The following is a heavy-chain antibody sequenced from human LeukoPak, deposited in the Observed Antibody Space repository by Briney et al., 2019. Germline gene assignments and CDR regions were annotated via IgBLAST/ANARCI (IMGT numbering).Heavy chain of an antibody. CDR3: AKGSHYGDLLFEY. CDR1: GFTFSNYA. V-gene: IGHV3-23*01. D-gene: IGHD4-17*01. Sequence: GGSLRLSCAASGFTFSNYAMSWVRQAPEKGLEWVSALSGSADRTYYADSVKGRFTISRDNSKNTVYLQMNSLRAEDTAVYYCAKGSHYGDLLFEYWGKGTLVTVSS. CDR2: LSGSADRT. J-gene: IGHJ4*02.